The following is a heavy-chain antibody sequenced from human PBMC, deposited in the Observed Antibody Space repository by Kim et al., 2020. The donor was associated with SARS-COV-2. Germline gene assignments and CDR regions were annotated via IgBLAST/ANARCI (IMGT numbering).Heavy chain of an antibody. J-gene: IGHJ5*02. V-gene: IGHV4-30-2*05. CDR3: ARGLYRAAQFDP. D-gene: IGHD1-26*01. Sequence: YYNPSLKSRVTISVDTSKNQFSLKLSSVTAADTAVYYCARGLYRAAQFDPWGQGTLVTVSS.